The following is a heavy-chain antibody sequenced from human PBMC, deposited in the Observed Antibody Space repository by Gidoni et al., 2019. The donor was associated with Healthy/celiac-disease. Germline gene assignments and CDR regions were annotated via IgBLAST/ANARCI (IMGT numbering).Heavy chain of an antibody. D-gene: IGHD3-3*01. V-gene: IGHV3-23*01. CDR1: GFTFSSSA. CDR2: ISGSGGST. CDR3: AKAAKLGVLRFLECGYFDL. Sequence: EVQLLESGGGLVQPGGSLRLSCAASGFTFSSSAMSWVRQAPGKGLEGVSAISGSGGSTYYADSVKGRFTISRDNSKNTLYLQMNSLRAEDTAVYYCAKAAKLGVLRFLECGYFDLWGRGTLVTVSS. J-gene: IGHJ2*01.